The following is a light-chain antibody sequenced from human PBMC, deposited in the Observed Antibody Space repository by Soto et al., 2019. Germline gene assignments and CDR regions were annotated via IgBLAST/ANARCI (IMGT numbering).Light chain of an antibody. CDR3: QQYYNWPPYT. Sequence: EIVMTQSPATLSVSPGERATLSCRASQSVSSNLAWYQQKPGQAPMLLMYGASTRATGIPARFSGSGSGTEFTLTISSQQSEDFAVYFCQQYYNWPPYTFGQGTKLEIK. CDR2: GAS. J-gene: IGKJ2*01. CDR1: QSVSSN. V-gene: IGKV3-15*01.